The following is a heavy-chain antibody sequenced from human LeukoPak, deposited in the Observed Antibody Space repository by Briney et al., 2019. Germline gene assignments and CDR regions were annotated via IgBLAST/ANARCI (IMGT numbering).Heavy chain of an antibody. J-gene: IGHJ6*03. Sequence: GGSLRLSCVVSGFIVRNNYVSWVRQAPGKGLEWVSVIYAGDTIHYSDSVKGRFTISRDNSKNTLYLQMNSLRAEDTAIYYCAKNGDRGAYCTGGTCYPYFYYYMDVWGKGTTVTI. CDR3: AKNGDRGAYCTGGTCYPYFYYYMDV. D-gene: IGHD2-15*01. CDR2: IYAGDTI. V-gene: IGHV3-66*01. CDR1: GFIVRNNY.